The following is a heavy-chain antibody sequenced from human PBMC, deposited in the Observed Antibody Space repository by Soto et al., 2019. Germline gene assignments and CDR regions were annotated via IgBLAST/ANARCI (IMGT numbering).Heavy chain of an antibody. CDR3: AAETFGVYFHSY. V-gene: IGHV3-74*01. Sequence: EVQLVESGGGLVQPGGSLRLSCAASGFTFSGYWMHWVRQAPGKGLVWVSRINMDGTTTNYADSVRGRFTISRDNAKNTVYLQMNSLRAEDTAVYYCAAETFGVYFHSYWGQGALVTVSS. CDR1: GFTFSGYW. CDR2: INMDGTTT. J-gene: IGHJ4*02. D-gene: IGHD4-17*01.